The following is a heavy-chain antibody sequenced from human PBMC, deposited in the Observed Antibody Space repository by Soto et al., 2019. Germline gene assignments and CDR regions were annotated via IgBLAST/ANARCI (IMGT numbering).Heavy chain of an antibody. D-gene: IGHD3-16*01. Sequence: VQLVESGGGLIQPGGSLRLSCAASGFTVSNNHMTWVRQAAGKGLELVSFVHGGGSTSYAESVKGRFTISRDNSKNTLYLQMDSLRAEDTAIYYCAGRLTTAASLDYWGRGTLVTVSS. J-gene: IGHJ4*02. CDR3: AGRLTTAASLDY. CDR2: VHGGGST. CDR1: GFTVSNNH. V-gene: IGHV3-53*01.